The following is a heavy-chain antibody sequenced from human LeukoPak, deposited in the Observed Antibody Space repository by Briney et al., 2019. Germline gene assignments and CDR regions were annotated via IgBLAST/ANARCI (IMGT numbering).Heavy chain of an antibody. CDR2: ISYDGSNK. D-gene: IGHD2-2*01. Sequence: GGSLRLSCAASGFTFSSYGMHWVRQAPGKGLEWVAVISYDGSNKYYADSVKGRFTISRDNSKNTLYLQMNSLRAEDTAVYYGAKDIVVVPAAIDYYYYYGMDVWGQGTTVTVSS. V-gene: IGHV3-30*18. J-gene: IGHJ6*02. CDR1: GFTFSSYG. CDR3: AKDIVVVPAAIDYYYYYGMDV.